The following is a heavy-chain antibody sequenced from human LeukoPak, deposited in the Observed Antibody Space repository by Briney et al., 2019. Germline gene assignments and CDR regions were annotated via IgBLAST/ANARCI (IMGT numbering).Heavy chain of an antibody. V-gene: IGHV3-7*01. CDR1: GFTFSGHW. Sequence: GGSLRLSCAASGFTFSGHWMSWVRQAPGKGLEWVANINLGGSDKYYVDSVKGRFTISRDNANNLLYLQMNSLRGEDTAVYYCTRDRSRAEDDWGQGTLVTVSS. CDR2: INLGGSDK. CDR3: TRDRSRAEDD. D-gene: IGHD1-14*01. J-gene: IGHJ4*02.